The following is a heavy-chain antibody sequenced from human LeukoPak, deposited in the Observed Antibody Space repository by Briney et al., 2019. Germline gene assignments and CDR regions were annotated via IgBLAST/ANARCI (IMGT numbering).Heavy chain of an antibody. V-gene: IGHV3-7*03. D-gene: IGHD3-10*01. CDR3: ARRMVRGGPVY. CDR1: GFTFSSYS. CDR2: IKQDGSEK. Sequence: GGSLRLSCAASGFTFSSYSMNWVRQAPGKGLEWVANIKQDGSEKYYVDSVKGRFTISRDNAKNSLYLQMNSLRAEDTAVYYCARRMVRGGPVYWGQGTLVTVSS. J-gene: IGHJ4*02.